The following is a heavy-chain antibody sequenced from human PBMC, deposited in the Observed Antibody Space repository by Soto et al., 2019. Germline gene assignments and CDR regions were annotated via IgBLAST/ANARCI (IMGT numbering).Heavy chain of an antibody. D-gene: IGHD4-17*01. CDR1: GYTFSSRG. J-gene: IGHJ2*01. Sequence: QAQLVQSGPEVKEPGASVKISCKASGYTFSSRGIYWVRQAHGQGLEWMGWISPHNAKTHYAQSLQGRVTLTTDTSTSTAYMDLRSLRSDDTAVYYCVREAGDYDWYFDLWGRGTPVTVSS. CDR3: VREAGDYDWYFDL. V-gene: IGHV1-18*01. CDR2: ISPHNAKT.